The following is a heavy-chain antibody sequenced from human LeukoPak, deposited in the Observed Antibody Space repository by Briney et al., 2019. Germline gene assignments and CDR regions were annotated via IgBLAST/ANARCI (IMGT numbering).Heavy chain of an antibody. CDR3: AHRFGYSGYENWFDP. V-gene: IGHV2-5*01. D-gene: IGHD5-12*01. CDR2: IYWNDDK. J-gene: IGHJ5*02. Sequence: SGPTLVKPTQTLTLTCTFSGFSLSTSGVGVGWIRQPPGKALEWLAFIYWNDDKRYSPSLKSRLTITKDTSKNQVVLTMTNMDPVDTATYYCAHRFGYSGYENWFDPWGQGTLVTVSS. CDR1: GFSLSTSGVG.